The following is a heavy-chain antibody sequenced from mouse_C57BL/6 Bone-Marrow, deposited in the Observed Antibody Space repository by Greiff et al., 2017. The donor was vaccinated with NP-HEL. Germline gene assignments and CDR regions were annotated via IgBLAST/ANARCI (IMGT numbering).Heavy chain of an antibody. CDR3: ARALYYYGSSWGYFDV. V-gene: IGHV1-59*01. Sequence: QVQLQQPGAELVRPGTSVKLSCKASGYTFTSYWMHWVKQRPGQGLEWIGVIDPSDSYTNYNQKFKGKATLTVDTSSSTAYMQLSSLTSEDAAVYYCARALYYYGSSWGYFDVWGTGTTVTVSS. CDR1: GYTFTSYW. CDR2: IDPSDSYT. J-gene: IGHJ1*03. D-gene: IGHD1-1*01.